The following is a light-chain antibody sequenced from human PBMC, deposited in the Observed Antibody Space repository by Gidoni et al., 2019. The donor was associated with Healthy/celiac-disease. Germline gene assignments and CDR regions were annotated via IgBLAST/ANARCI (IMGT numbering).Light chain of an antibody. CDR3: CSYALGVV. Sequence: QSALTQPASVSGSPGQSITISCTGTSSDVGSYNLVSWYQQHPGKAPKLMIYEVSKRPSGVSNRFSGSKSGNTASLTISGLQAEDEADYYCCSYALGVVFGGGTKLTVL. CDR1: SSDVGSYNL. V-gene: IGLV2-23*02. J-gene: IGLJ2*01. CDR2: EVS.